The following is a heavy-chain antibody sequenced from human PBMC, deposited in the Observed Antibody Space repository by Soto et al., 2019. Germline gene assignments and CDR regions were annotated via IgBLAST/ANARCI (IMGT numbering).Heavy chain of an antibody. J-gene: IGHJ4*02. CDR3: ARSLSNKVGPDY. V-gene: IGHV1-8*02. D-gene: IGHD4-4*01. CDR1: GYTFSSFD. CDR2: MNPRSGDT. Sequence: QVQLVQSGAEVQKPGASVKVSCKASGYTFSSFDVNWVRQATGQGLEWMGWMNPRSGDTVYAQKFQCRVTMTRDTSLGTAYMELRSLRSEDTAVYYCARSLSNKVGPDYWGQGSRVTVSS.